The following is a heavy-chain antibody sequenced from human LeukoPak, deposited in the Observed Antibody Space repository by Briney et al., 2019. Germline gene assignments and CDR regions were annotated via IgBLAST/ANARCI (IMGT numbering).Heavy chain of an antibody. CDR3: ARGYYYYYGMDV. CDR1: GGSISSGGYY. Sequence: SETLSLTCTVSGGSISSGGYYWSWIRLHPGKGLEWIGNIYYSGSTYYNPSLKSRVTISVDTSKNQFSLKLSSVTAADTAVYYCARGYYYYYGMDVWGQGTTVTVSS. V-gene: IGHV4-31*03. J-gene: IGHJ6*02. CDR2: IYYSGST.